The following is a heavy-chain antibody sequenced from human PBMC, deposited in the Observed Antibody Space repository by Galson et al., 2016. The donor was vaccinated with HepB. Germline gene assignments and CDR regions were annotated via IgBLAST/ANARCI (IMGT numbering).Heavy chain of an antibody. J-gene: IGHJ6*04. V-gene: IGHV3-23*01. CDR3: AKGRRVATADDMDV. Sequence: SLRLSCAASGFTFSTYAMSWVRQAPGKGLEWVSGISASGGSTYYADSVKGRFTISRDNSKNTLYVQMNSLRADDPALYYCAKGRRVATADDMDVWGKGTTVTVSS. D-gene: IGHD1-1*01. CDR2: ISASGGST. CDR1: GFTFSTYA.